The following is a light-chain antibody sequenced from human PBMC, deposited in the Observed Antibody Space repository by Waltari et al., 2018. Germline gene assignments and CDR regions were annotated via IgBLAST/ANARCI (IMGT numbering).Light chain of an antibody. CDR2: MAS. Sequence: DIQMTHSPSTLSASVGDIVTISCRASQSVGTWLAWYQQKPGKAPKLLIYMASSLESGVPSRFSGSGSGTEFTLTISSLQPDDFATYSCQQYSSFSTFGQGTKVDI. V-gene: IGKV1-5*03. CDR3: QQYSSFST. J-gene: IGKJ2*01. CDR1: QSVGTW.